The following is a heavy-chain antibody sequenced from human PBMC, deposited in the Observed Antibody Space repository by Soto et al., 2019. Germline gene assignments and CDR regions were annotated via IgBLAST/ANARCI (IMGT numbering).Heavy chain of an antibody. CDR1: GFTFSDYV. Sequence: QVQLVESGGGVVQPGRSLRLSCAASGFTFSDYVIHWVRQAPGEGLEWVAVMWYDGSNTYYADSVKGRFTISRDNSKSTLYLQMNSLRAEDTAVYYCAKDRGRTDGYNPIDYWGQGTLVTVSS. D-gene: IGHD5-12*01. V-gene: IGHV3-33*06. CDR3: AKDRGRTDGYNPIDY. CDR2: MWYDGSNT. J-gene: IGHJ4*02.